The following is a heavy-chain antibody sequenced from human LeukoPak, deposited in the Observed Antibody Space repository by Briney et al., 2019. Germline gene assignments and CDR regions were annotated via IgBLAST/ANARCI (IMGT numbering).Heavy chain of an antibody. Sequence: GGSLRLSCAASGFTFSSYAMSWVRQAPGKGLEWVSAISGSGGSTYYADSVKGRFTISRDNSKNTLYLQMNSLRAEDAAVYYCAKGVRIAVHYFDYWGQGTLVTVSS. V-gene: IGHV3-23*01. J-gene: IGHJ4*02. CDR1: GFTFSSYA. CDR3: AKGVRIAVHYFDY. CDR2: ISGSGGST. D-gene: IGHD3-10*01.